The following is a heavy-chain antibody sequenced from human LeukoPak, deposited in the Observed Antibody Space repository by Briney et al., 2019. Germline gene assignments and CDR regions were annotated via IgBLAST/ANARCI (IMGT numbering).Heavy chain of an antibody. J-gene: IGHJ4*02. D-gene: IGHD3-3*01. CDR2: IYYSGST. CDR3: ARALWSPSFLEIGY. CDR1: GGSIGSYY. V-gene: IGHV4-59*01. Sequence: SETLSLTCTVSGGSIGSYYWSWIRQPPGKGLEWIGYIYYSGSTNYNPSLKSRVTISVDTSKNQFSLKLSSVTAADTAVYYCARALWSPSFLEIGYWGQGTLVTVSS.